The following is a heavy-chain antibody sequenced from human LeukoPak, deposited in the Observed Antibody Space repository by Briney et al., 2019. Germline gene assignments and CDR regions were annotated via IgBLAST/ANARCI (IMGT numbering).Heavy chain of an antibody. CDR2: INPNSGGT. CDR3: ATLYGDYVRSDY. Sequence: ASVKVSCKASGYTFSAYYMHWVRQAHGHRPEWMGRINPNSGGTNYAQRFQGRVTMTRDTSISTAYMELSRLRSDDTAVYYCATLYGDYVRSDYWGQGTLVTVSS. J-gene: IGHJ4*02. D-gene: IGHD4-17*01. CDR1: GYTFSAYY. V-gene: IGHV1-2*02.